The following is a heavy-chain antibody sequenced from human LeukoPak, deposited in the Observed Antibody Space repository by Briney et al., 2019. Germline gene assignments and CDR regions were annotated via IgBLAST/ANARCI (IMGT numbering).Heavy chain of an antibody. CDR1: GGSISSYY. D-gene: IGHD5-12*01. CDR3: ARRRGYSGYVIDY. CDR2: IYYSGST. V-gene: IGHV4-59*08. Sequence: SETLSLTCTVSGGSISSYYWSWIRQPPGKGLEWIGYIYYSGSTDYNPSLKSRVTISVDTSKNQFSLKLSSVTAADTAVYYCARRRGYSGYVIDYWGQGTLVTVFS. J-gene: IGHJ4*02.